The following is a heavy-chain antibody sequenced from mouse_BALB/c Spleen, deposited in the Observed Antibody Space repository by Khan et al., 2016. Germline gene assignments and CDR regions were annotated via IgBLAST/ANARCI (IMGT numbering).Heavy chain of an antibody. V-gene: IGHV4-1*02. J-gene: IGHJ3*01. Sequence: EVKLLESGGGLVQPGGSLKLSCAASGFDFSRYWMNWVRQAPGKGLEWIGEINPDSSTINYTPSLKDNFIISRDNAKNTLYLQMSKVRSEDTALYYWAREGDYGGAWFAYWGQGTLVTVSA. D-gene: IGHD2-4*01. CDR2: INPDSSTI. CDR3: AREGDYGGAWFAY. CDR1: GFDFSRYW.